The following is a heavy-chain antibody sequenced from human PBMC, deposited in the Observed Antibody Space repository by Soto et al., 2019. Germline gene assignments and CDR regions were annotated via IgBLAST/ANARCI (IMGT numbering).Heavy chain of an antibody. CDR2: IYHHGNT. D-gene: IGHD6-19*01. CDR3: ARHDGFSSGWIFDY. V-gene: IGHV4-30-2*03. CDR1: GGSISSGGYS. Sequence: SETLSLTCAVSGGSISSGGYSWGWIRQPPGKTLEWIGTIYHHGNTYSNPSLKSRVTISVDTSNNQLSLKLRPVTAADTAVYYCARHDGFSSGWIFDYWGHGTLVTVSS. J-gene: IGHJ4*01.